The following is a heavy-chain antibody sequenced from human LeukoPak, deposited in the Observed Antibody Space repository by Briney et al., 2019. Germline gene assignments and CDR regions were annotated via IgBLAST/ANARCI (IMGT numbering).Heavy chain of an antibody. J-gene: IGHJ5*02. Sequence: ASVKVSCKASGYTFTSYDINWVRQATGQGLEWMGWMNPNSGNTGYAQKFQGRVTMTRNTSISTAYMELSSLRSEDTAVYYCARLPPRYSISLIPWFDPWGQGTLVTVSS. CDR2: MNPNSGNT. D-gene: IGHD6-13*01. V-gene: IGHV1-8*01. CDR3: ARLPPRYSISLIPWFDP. CDR1: GYTFTSYD.